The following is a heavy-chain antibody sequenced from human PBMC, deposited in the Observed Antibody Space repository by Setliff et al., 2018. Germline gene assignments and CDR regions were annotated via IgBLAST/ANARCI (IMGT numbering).Heavy chain of an antibody. Sequence: SETLSLTCAVYGGSFSGYYWSWIRQPPGKGLEWIGEINHSGSTNYNPSLKSRVTISVDTSKNQFSLKLSSVTAADTAVYYCAGGRGWYRASGTGLDYWGQGTLVTVSS. J-gene: IGHJ4*02. V-gene: IGHV4-34*01. CDR3: AGGRGWYRASGTGLDY. CDR1: GGSFSGYY. D-gene: IGHD6-19*01. CDR2: INHSGST.